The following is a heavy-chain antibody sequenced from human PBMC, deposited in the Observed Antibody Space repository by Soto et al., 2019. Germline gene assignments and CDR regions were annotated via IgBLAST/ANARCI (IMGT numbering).Heavy chain of an antibody. V-gene: IGHV4-39*01. CDR3: ARSYCSSTSCYEWFDP. D-gene: IGHD2-2*01. CDR2: IYYSGST. J-gene: IGHJ5*02. Sequence: PSETLSLTCTVSGGSISSSSYYWGWIRQPPGKGLEWIGSIYYSGSTYYNPSLKSRVTISVDTSKNQFSLKLSSVTAADTAVYYCARSYCSSTSCYEWFDPWGQGTLVTVSS. CDR1: GGSISSSSYY.